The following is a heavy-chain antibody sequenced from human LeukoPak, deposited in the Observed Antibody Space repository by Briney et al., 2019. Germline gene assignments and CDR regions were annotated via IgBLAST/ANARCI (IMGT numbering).Heavy chain of an antibody. Sequence: PSETLSLTCTVSGGSISSSSYYWGWIRQTPGKGLEWIGSIYYSGSTFYSPSLKSRVTISVDTSKNQFSLKLSSVTAADTAVYYCARVRTLGLSDYWGQGTLVTVSS. D-gene: IGHD7-27*01. CDR2: IYYSGST. CDR3: ARVRTLGLSDY. CDR1: GGSISSSSYY. V-gene: IGHV4-39*07. J-gene: IGHJ4*02.